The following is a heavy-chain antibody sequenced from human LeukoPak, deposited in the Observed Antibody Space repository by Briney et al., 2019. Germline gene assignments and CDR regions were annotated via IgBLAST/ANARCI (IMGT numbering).Heavy chain of an antibody. CDR3: TFGYSSGWYDY. Sequence: PGGSLRLSCAASGFIFSNAWMSWVRQAPGKGLEWVGFIRSKAYGGTTEYAASVKGRFTISRDDSKSIAYLQMNSLKTEDTAVYYCTFGYSSGWYDYWGQGTLVTVSS. CDR1: GFIFSNAW. V-gene: IGHV3-49*04. CDR2: IRSKAYGGTT. J-gene: IGHJ4*02. D-gene: IGHD6-19*01.